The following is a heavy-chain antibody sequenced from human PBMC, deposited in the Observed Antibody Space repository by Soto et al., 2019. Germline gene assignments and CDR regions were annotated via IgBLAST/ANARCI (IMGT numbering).Heavy chain of an antibody. CDR3: ASQRIAAAGTDDY. D-gene: IGHD6-13*01. CDR2: IYYSGST. Sequence: PSETLSLTCTVSGGSMSSYYWSWIRQPPGKGLEWIGYIYYSGSTNYNPSLKSRVTMSVDTPKNQFSLKLSSVTAADTAVYYCASQRIAAAGTDDYWGQGTLVTVSS. CDR1: GGSMSSYY. V-gene: IGHV4-59*08. J-gene: IGHJ4*02.